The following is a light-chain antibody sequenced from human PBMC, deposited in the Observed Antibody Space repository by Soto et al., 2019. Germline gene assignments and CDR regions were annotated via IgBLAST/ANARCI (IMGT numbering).Light chain of an antibody. Sequence: TVVTQEPSFSVSPGRTVTLTCGLSSGSVSTTYYPTWYQQTPGQAPRTLIYSTDTRSSGVPDRFSGSILGNKAALTITGAQADDESDYYCVLYMGRGIGVFGGGTKLTVL. CDR1: SGSVSTTYY. CDR2: STD. V-gene: IGLV8-61*01. CDR3: VLYMGRGIGV. J-gene: IGLJ3*02.